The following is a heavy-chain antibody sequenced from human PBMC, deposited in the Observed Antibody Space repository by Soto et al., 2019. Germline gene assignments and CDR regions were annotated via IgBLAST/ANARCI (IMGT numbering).Heavy chain of an antibody. Sequence: SETLSLTCTVSGCSISSGGDYWSWIRQHPGKGLEWIGYIYYSGSTYYNPSLKSRVTISVDTSKNQFSLKLSSVTAADTAVYYCARDLKEGVVDYWGQGTLVTVSS. CDR1: GCSISSGGDY. J-gene: IGHJ4*02. CDR2: IYYSGST. CDR3: ARDLKEGVVDY. V-gene: IGHV4-31*03.